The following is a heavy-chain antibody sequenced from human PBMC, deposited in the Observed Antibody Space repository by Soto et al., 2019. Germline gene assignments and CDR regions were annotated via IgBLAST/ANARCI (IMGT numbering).Heavy chain of an antibody. CDR2: ISGSGGST. Sequence: LRLSCAASGFTFSSYAMSWVRQAPGKGLEWVSAISGSGGSTYYADSVKGRFTISRDNSKNTLYLQMNSLRAEDTSVYYCAKSTYCTNGVCYNFDYWGQGTLVTVSS. D-gene: IGHD2-8*01. CDR3: AKSTYCTNGVCYNFDY. V-gene: IGHV3-23*01. J-gene: IGHJ4*02. CDR1: GFTFSSYA.